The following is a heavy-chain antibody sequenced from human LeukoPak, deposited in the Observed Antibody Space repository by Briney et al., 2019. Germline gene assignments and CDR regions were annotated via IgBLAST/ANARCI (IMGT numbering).Heavy chain of an antibody. J-gene: IGHJ5*02. CDR2: IYYSGNT. Sequence: SETLSLTCTVSGGSISSGDYYWSWIRQPPGKGLEWIGYIYYSGNTYYNPSLKSRASISVDTSKNQFSLKLSSVTAADTAVYYCARDETLDYDFWSGYYYNWFDPWGQGTLVTVSS. D-gene: IGHD3-3*01. CDR1: GGSISSGDYY. CDR3: ARDETLDYDFWSGYYYNWFDP. V-gene: IGHV4-30-4*01.